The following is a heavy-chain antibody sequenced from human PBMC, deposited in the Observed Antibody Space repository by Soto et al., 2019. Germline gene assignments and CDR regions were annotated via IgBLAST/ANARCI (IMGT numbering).Heavy chain of an antibody. D-gene: IGHD3-22*01. V-gene: IGHV4-61*01. CDR3: ARASNPKWLPFHGYFDY. CDR2: IYYSGST. J-gene: IGHJ4*02. CDR1: GGSVSSGSYY. Sequence: PSETLSLTCTVSGGSVSSGSYYWSWIRQPPGKGLEWIGYIYYSGSTNYNPSLKSRVTISVDTSKNQFSLKLSSVAAADTAVYYCARASNPKWLPFHGYFDYWGQGTLVTVSS.